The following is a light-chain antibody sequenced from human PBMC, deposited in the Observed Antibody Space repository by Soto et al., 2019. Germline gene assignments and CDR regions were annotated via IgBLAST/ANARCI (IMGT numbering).Light chain of an antibody. Sequence: DIQMTQSPSSLSASVGDRVTITCRASQGISNYLAWYQQKPGKVPKLLIYAASTLQSGVPSRFSGSGSGTDFTITIRSLQPEDVATYYWRKYNSARLPFGGGTKVEIK. J-gene: IGKJ4*02. CDR3: RKYNSARLP. CDR1: QGISNY. V-gene: IGKV1-27*01. CDR2: AAS.